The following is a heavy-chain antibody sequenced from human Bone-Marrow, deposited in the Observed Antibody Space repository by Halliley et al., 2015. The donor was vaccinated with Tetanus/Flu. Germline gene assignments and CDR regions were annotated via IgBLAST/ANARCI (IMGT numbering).Heavy chain of an antibody. J-gene: IGHJ4*02. CDR3: ARGLHYYDRGDCFGH. D-gene: IGHD3-22*01. Sequence: TLSLTCTVSRVSISSGGHYWSWIRQHPGKGLEWIGYIYYSGTTYYNKSLKSRITISVDTSKNQFSLTLTSVTAADTAVYYCARGLHYYDRGDCFGHWGQGTLLTVSS. V-gene: IGHV4-31*03. CDR1: RVSISSGGHY. CDR2: IYYSGTT.